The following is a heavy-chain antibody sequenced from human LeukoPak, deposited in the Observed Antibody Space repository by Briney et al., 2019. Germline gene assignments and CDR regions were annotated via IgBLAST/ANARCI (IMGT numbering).Heavy chain of an antibody. CDR3: ARGRGYHPRGHYFDY. Sequence: GESPKISCKGSGYSFTSYWIGWVRQMPGKGLEWMGIIYPGDSDTRYSPSFQGQVTISADKSISTAYLQWSSLKASDTAMYYCARGRGYHPRGHYFDYWGQGTLVTVSS. D-gene: IGHD5-12*01. CDR1: GYSFTSYW. V-gene: IGHV5-51*01. J-gene: IGHJ4*02. CDR2: IYPGDSDT.